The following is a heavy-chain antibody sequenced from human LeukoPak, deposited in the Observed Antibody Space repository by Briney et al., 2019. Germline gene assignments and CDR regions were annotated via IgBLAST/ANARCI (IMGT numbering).Heavy chain of an antibody. CDR1: GFTFNSYG. CDR3: AKVGYHDSSGHFCYMDV. Sequence: GGSLRLSCAASGFTFNSYGMYWVRQAPGKGLEWVSFIYYDGRNSYYADSVKGRFTISRDNSKNTLYLQMNSLRTEDTAVYYCAKVGYHDSSGHFCYMDVWGNGTTVSVSS. D-gene: IGHD3-22*01. V-gene: IGHV3-30*02. CDR2: IYYDGRNS. J-gene: IGHJ6*03.